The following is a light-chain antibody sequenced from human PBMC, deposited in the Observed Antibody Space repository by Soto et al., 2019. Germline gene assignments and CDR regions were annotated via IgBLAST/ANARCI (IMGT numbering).Light chain of an antibody. CDR1: QSVSSNY. CDR3: QLFGSLIT. J-gene: IGKJ5*01. V-gene: IGKV3-20*01. CDR2: GAS. Sequence: EIVLTQSPGTLSLSPGETATLSCRASQSVSSNYLAWYQQRPGQAPRLLIYGASSRATGIPDRLSGSGSGTDFTLAISRLETDDFEVYSCQLFGSLITFGKGT.